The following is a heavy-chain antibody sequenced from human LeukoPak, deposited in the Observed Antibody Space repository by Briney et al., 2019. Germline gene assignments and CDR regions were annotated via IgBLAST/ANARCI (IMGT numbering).Heavy chain of an antibody. CDR1: GFTFTTYW. CDR3: TRLKAGSRYRSPRDY. Sequence: GASLKISCKTSGFTFTTYWIGWVRQMPGKGLEWMGIIYPGDSDTIYSPSLEGQVTTSVDKSISTAYLQWNTLKASDTAMYFCTRLKAGSRYRSPRDYWGQGTLVTVSS. D-gene: IGHD3-16*02. CDR2: IYPGDSDT. V-gene: IGHV5-51*01. J-gene: IGHJ4*02.